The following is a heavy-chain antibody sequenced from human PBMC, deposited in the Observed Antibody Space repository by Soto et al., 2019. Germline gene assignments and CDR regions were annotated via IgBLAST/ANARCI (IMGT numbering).Heavy chain of an antibody. D-gene: IGHD3-16*01. V-gene: IGHV1-69*06. CDR2: IIPIFGTA. CDR1: GGTFSSYA. Sequence: QVQLVQSGAEVKKPGSSVKVSCKASGGTFSSYAISWVRQAPGQGLEWMGGIIPIFGTANYAQKFQGRVTITADKSTSTVYMELSSLRSEDTAVYYCARIGGFVGTHLPDWYFDLWGRGTLVTVSS. CDR3: ARIGGFVGTHLPDWYFDL. J-gene: IGHJ2*01.